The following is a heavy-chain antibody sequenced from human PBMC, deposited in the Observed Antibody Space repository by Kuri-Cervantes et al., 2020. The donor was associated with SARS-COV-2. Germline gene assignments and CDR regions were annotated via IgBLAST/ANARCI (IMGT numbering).Heavy chain of an antibody. CDR1: GFTFSSYA. J-gene: IGHJ2*01. D-gene: IGHD4-17*01. V-gene: IGHV3-23*01. CDR3: AKGGMTTATALDWYFDL. Sequence: GGSLRLSCAASGFTFSSYAMSWVRQAPGKGLEWVSAISGSGGSTYYADSVKGRFTISRDNSKNTLYLQMNSQRAEDTAVYYGAKGGMTTATALDWYFDLWGRGTLVTVSS. CDR2: ISGSGGST.